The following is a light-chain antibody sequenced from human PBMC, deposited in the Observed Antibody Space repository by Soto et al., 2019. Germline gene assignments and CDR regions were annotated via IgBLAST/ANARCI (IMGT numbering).Light chain of an antibody. V-gene: IGKV4-1*01. CDR3: QQYESTPPT. CDR2: WAS. CDR1: QSVLYSSNNKNY. Sequence: DIVMTQSPVSLAASLGERATNNCKSSQSVLYSSNNKNYLAWYQQRPGQPPKLLIYWASTRESGVPDRFSGSGSGTDVTLTITSLQAEDVAVYYGQQYESTPPTFGQGTKLEIK. J-gene: IGKJ2*01.